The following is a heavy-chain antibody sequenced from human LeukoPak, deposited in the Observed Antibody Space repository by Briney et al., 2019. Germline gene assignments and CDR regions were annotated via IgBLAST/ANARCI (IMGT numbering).Heavy chain of an antibody. J-gene: IGHJ4*02. CDR2: INPNSGGT. CDR3: ARQSSGWEYFDY. V-gene: IGHV1-2*02. D-gene: IGHD6-19*01. CDR1: GYTFTGYY. Sequence: PRASVKVSCKASGYTFTGYYMHWVRQAPGQGLEWMGWINPNSGGTNYAQKLQGRVTMTTDTSTSTAYMELRSLRSDDTAVYYCARQSSGWEYFDYWGQGTLVTVSS.